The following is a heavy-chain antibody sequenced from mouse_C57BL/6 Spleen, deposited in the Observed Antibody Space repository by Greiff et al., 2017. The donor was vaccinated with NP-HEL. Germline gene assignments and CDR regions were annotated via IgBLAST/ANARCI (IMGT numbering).Heavy chain of an antibody. V-gene: IGHV5-17*01. CDR3: ARSSNYVDWYFDV. CDR2: ISSGSSTI. J-gene: IGHJ1*03. CDR1: GFTFSDYG. D-gene: IGHD2-5*01. Sequence: EVQGVESGGGLVKPGGSLKLSCAASGFTFSDYGMHWVRQAPEKGLEWVAYISSGSSTIYYADTGKGRFTISRDNAKNTLFLQMTSLRSEDTAMYYCARSSNYVDWYFDVWGTGTTVTVSS.